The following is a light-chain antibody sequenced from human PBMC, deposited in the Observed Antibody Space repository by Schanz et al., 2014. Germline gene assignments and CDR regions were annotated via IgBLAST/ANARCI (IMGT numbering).Light chain of an antibody. V-gene: IGKV3-20*01. CDR1: QSVSNY. J-gene: IGKJ2*01. CDR3: QQYGSSLMYT. Sequence: EIVLTQSPGTLSLSPGERATLSCRASQSVSNYLAWYQQKPGQAPRLLIHGASSRATGIPDRFSASGSGTDFTLTISRLEPEDFAVYYCQQYGSSLMYTFGQGTKVEIK. CDR2: GAS.